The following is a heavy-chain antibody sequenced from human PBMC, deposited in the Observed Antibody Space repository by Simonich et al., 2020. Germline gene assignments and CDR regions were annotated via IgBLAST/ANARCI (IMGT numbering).Heavy chain of an antibody. V-gene: IGHV4-39*01. D-gene: IGHD6-13*01. CDR3: ARHAGFAFDI. Sequence: QLQLQESGPGLVKPSETLSLTCTVSGGSISSSSYYWGWVRQPPGEGMEWIGSIYYSGSTYNNPSLKSRVTISVDTSKNQFSLKLSSVTAADTAVYYCARHAGFAFDIWGQGTMVTVSS. CDR2: IYYSGST. CDR1: GGSISSSSYY. J-gene: IGHJ3*02.